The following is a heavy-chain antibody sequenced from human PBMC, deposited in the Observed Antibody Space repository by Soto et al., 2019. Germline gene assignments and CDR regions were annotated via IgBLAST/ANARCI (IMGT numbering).Heavy chain of an antibody. Sequence: VQLVESGGGVVQPGRSLRLSCAASGFTVSNYGMHWVRQAPGKGLEWVAVMSYDEGRKYYADSVKGRFTISRDNSKNTLYLQMNSLRAEDTAVYYCAKDAEESVNEPIPGDCWGQGTVVTVSS. V-gene: IGHV3-30*18. CDR2: MSYDEGRK. J-gene: IGHJ4*02. CDR3: AKDAEESVNEPIPGDC. CDR1: GFTVSNYG. D-gene: IGHD1-1*01.